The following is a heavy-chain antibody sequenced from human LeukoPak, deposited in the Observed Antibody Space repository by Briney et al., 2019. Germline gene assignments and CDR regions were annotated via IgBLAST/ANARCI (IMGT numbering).Heavy chain of an antibody. CDR1: GFTFSSYA. D-gene: IGHD6-13*01. J-gene: IGHJ1*01. CDR2: ISGSGGST. V-gene: IGHV3-23*01. Sequence: GGALRLFCGASGFTFSSYAMSWGRQAPGKGVEGVSAISGSGGSTLYAESVKGGLTISRENSKNTLYLQMKSLRGEERAVYYCAKVVRTWPIAAAPTSDCFQHSNQPTLLSVSS. CDR3: AKVVRTWPIAAAPTSDCFQH.